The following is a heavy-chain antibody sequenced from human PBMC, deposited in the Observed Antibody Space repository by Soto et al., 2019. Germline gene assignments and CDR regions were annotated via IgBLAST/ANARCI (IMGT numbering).Heavy chain of an antibody. CDR2: INHSGST. D-gene: IGHD3-9*01. V-gene: IGHV4-34*01. Sequence: GKGLEWIGEINHSGSTNYNPSLKSRVTISVDTSKNQFSLKLSSVTAADTAVYYCARSIILTGYSPFDYWGQGTLVTVSS. J-gene: IGHJ4*02. CDR3: ARSIILTGYSPFDY.